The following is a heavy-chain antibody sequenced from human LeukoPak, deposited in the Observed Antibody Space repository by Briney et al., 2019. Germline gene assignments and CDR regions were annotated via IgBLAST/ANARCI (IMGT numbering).Heavy chain of an antibody. CDR1: GYTFTSYA. Sequence: ASVKVSCKASGYTFTSYAMHWGRQAPGQRLEWMGWINTGNGNTKYSQKFQGRVTFTRDTSASTAYMELSSLTSEDTAVYYCAKEGALRHSSGYYRRPPAFDIWGQGTMVTVSS. CDR3: AKEGALRHSSGYYRRPPAFDI. D-gene: IGHD3-22*01. V-gene: IGHV1-3*04. J-gene: IGHJ3*02. CDR2: INTGNGNT.